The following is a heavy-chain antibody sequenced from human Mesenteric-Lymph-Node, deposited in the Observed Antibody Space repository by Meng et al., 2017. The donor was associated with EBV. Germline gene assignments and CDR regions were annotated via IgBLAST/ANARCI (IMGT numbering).Heavy chain of an antibody. CDR3: ARRPTGIDY. D-gene: IGHD2-8*02. V-gene: IGHV4-34*12. CDR1: GGSLRGTC. CDR2: IIHGGSP. J-gene: IGHJ4*02. Sequence: VQLHHLAHALLNPSASLALTCAVNGGSLRGTCWNWIRHPPGKGLEWIGEIIHGGSPSYKPSLKSRVTISIDTSKNQLSLMLSSVTAADTAVYYCARRPTGIDYWGQGTLVTVSS.